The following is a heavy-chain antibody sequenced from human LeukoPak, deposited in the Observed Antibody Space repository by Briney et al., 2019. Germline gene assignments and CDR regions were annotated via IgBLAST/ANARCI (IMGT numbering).Heavy chain of an antibody. CDR3: AKAAYGDYAGAFDI. D-gene: IGHD4-17*01. CDR2: ISGSGGTT. V-gene: IGHV3-23*01. J-gene: IGHJ3*02. Sequence: PGGSLRLSCEGSGFTFSSYALTWVRQAPGKGLEWVSAISGSGGTTYYAAPVKGRFTTSRDNSKNTLYVQMNSLRAEDTAVYYCAKAAYGDYAGAFDIWGQGTMVIVSS. CDR1: GFTFSSYA.